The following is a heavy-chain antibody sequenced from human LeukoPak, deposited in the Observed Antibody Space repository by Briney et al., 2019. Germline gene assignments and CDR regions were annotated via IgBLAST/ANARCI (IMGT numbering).Heavy chain of an antibody. CDR2: IYYSGST. D-gene: IGHD6-25*01. J-gene: IGHJ4*02. V-gene: IGHV4-39*01. CDR3: ARPHHSSGWYFDY. CDR1: GGAISSSSYY. Sequence: PSETLSLTCTVSGGAISSSSYYWGWIRQPPGKGLEWIGSIYYSGSTYYNLSLKSRVTLSVDTSKNQFSLKLTSVTAADTAVYYCARPHHSSGWYFDYWGQGTLVTVSS.